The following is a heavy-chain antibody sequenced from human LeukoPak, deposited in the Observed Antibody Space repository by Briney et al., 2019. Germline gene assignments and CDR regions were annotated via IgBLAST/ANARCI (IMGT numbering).Heavy chain of an antibody. D-gene: IGHD5-12*01. J-gene: IGHJ4*02. V-gene: IGHV4-59*01. CDR1: GGSISSSY. Sequence: SETLSLTCTVSGGSISSSYWSWIRQPPGKGLEWIGYIYYSGSTNYSPSLKSRVTISVDTSKNQFSLKLSSVTAADTAVYYCAREGNSGYDFDYWGQGTLVTVSS. CDR3: AREGNSGYDFDY. CDR2: IYYSGST.